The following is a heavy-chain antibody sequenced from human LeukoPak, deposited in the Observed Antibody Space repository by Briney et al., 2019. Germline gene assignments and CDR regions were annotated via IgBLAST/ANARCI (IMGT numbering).Heavy chain of an antibody. D-gene: IGHD1-26*01. J-gene: IGHJ4*02. CDR3: AREFTSGTFDY. CDR2: IYHSGST. CDR1: GYSISSGYY. Sequence: SETLSLTCTVSGYSISSGYYWGWIRQPPGKGLEWIGSIYHSGSTYYNPSLKSRVTISVDTSKNQFSLKLSSVTAADTAIYYCAREFTSGTFDYWGQGTLVTVSS. V-gene: IGHV4-38-2*02.